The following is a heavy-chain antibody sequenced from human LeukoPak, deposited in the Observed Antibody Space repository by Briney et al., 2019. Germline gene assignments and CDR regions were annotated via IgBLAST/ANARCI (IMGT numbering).Heavy chain of an antibody. J-gene: IGHJ4*02. Sequence: SETLSLTCTVSGGSISSDYWTWIRQPPGKRLEWIGYIYYSGSTNYNPPLKSRVTISVDTSKNQFSLKLSSVTAADTAVYYCARLGNRDGYNYFLDYWGQGTLVTVSS. CDR2: IYYSGST. CDR3: ARLGNRDGYNYFLDY. D-gene: IGHD5-24*01. V-gene: IGHV4-59*08. CDR1: GGSISSDY.